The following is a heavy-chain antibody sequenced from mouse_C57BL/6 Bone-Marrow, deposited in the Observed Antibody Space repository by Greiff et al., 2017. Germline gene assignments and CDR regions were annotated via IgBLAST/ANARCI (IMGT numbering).Heavy chain of an antibody. CDR2: IWTGGGT. CDR3: ASYYSNYRAWFAY. D-gene: IGHD2-12*01. V-gene: IGHV2-9-1*01. J-gene: IGHJ3*01. Sequence: VHLVESGPGLVAPSQSLSITCTVSGFSLTSYAISWVRQPPGKGLEWLGVIWTGGGTNYNSALKSRLSISKDNSKSQVFLKMNSLQTDDTARYYCASYYSNYRAWFAYWGQGTLVTVSA. CDR1: GFSLTSYA.